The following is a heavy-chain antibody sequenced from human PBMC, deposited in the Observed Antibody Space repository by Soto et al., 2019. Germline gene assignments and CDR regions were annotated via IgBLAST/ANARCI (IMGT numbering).Heavy chain of an antibody. V-gene: IGHV1-3*01. CDR3: ARVAATIYYYGMDV. J-gene: IGHJ6*02. CDR2: INAGNGNT. CDR1: GYTFTSYA. Sequence: GGSVKVSCKASGYTFTSYAMHWVRQAPGQRLEWMGWINAGNGNTKYSQKFQGRVAITRDTSASTAYMELSSLRSEDTAVYYCARVAATIYYYGMDVWGQGTTVTVSS. D-gene: IGHD2-15*01.